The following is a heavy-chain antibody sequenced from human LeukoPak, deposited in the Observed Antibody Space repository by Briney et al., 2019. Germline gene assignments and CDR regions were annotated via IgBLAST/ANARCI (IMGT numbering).Heavy chain of an antibody. Sequence: SETLSLTCTVSGGSIINDYWSWIRQPAGKGLEWIGRIYSSGSANYSPSLKSRVSMSIDTSNNHFSLNLTSVTAADTALYFCARDVRYASGWSTPESWGQGTLVTVSS. CDR1: GGSIINDY. J-gene: IGHJ5*02. CDR2: IYSSGSA. V-gene: IGHV4-4*07. D-gene: IGHD6-19*01. CDR3: ARDVRYASGWSTPES.